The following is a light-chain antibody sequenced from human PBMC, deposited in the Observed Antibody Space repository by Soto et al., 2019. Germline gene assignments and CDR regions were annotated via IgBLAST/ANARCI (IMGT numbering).Light chain of an antibody. CDR3: QQRYNWPNT. CDR2: DAS. CDR1: QSVGTY. V-gene: IGKV3-11*01. J-gene: IGKJ2*01. Sequence: IVMTQSPATLSLSPGERATLSCRASQSVGTYLAWYQHNPGLAPRLLIYDASNRATGIPARFSGSGSGTDFTLTISSPEPEDFAVYYGQQRYNWPNTFGQGTKLEIK.